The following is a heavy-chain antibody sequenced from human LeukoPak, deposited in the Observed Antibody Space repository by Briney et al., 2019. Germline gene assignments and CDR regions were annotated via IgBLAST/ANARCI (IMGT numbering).Heavy chain of an antibody. CDR1: GFTVSSNY. J-gene: IGHJ4*02. CDR2: IYSGGST. Sequence: GGSLRLSCAASGFTVSSNYMSWVRQAPGKGLEWVSVIYSGGSTYYADSVKGRFTISRDNSKNTLYLQMNSLRAEDTAVYYCARESTYSSGLLDYWGQGTLVTVSS. V-gene: IGHV3-53*01. D-gene: IGHD6-19*01. CDR3: ARESTYSSGLLDY.